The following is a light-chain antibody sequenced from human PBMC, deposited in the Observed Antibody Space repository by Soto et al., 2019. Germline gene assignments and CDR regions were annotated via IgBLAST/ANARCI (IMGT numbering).Light chain of an antibody. V-gene: IGKV3-20*01. Sequence: EIVLTQSPGTLSLSPGERATLSCRASQSVSSNYLAWYQQKPGQAPRLLIYGVSSRATGIPDRFSGSGSGTDFTLTISRLEPEDFAVYYCQQFGTSFQTFGQGNKVEIK. J-gene: IGKJ1*01. CDR2: GVS. CDR1: QSVSSNY. CDR3: QQFGTSFQT.